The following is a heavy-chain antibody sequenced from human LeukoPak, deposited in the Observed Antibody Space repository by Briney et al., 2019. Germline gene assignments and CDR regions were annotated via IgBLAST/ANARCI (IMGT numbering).Heavy chain of an antibody. CDR1: GFTFSSYS. Sequence: GGSLRLSCAASGFTFSSYSMNRVRQTPGKGLEWVALISYDGGNKDYVDSVKGRFTVSRDNSRNTLYLQMNSLRPEDTAVYYCAKDRSTYNVLTGYPDYWGQGTLVNVSS. V-gene: IGHV3-30*18. D-gene: IGHD3-9*01. J-gene: IGHJ4*02. CDR2: ISYDGGNK. CDR3: AKDRSTYNVLTGYPDY.